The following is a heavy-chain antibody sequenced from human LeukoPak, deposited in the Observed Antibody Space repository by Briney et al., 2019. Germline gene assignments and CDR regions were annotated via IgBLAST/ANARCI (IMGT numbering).Heavy chain of an antibody. V-gene: IGHV3-7*01. D-gene: IGHD3-10*01. J-gene: IGHJ3*02. CDR2: IKQDGSEK. Sequence: PGGSLRLSCAASGFTFSSYWMSWVRQAPGKGPEWVANIKQDGSEKYYVDSVKGRFTISRDNAKNSLYLQMNSLRAEDTAVYYCARDVGPLRGAFDIWGQGTMVTVSS. CDR3: ARDVGPLRGAFDI. CDR1: GFTFSSYW.